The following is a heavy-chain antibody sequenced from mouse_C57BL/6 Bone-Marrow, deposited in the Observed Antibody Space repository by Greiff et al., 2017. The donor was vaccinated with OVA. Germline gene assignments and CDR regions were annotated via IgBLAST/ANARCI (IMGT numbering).Heavy chain of an antibody. CDR3: AGYYYGTPFAY. D-gene: IGHD1-1*01. CDR1: GYTFTSYW. V-gene: IGHV1-64*01. J-gene: IGHJ3*01. Sequence: QVQLQQPGAELVKPGASVKLSCKASGYTFTSYWMHWVKQRPGQGLEWIGMIHPNSGSTNYNETFKSKATLTVDKSSSTAYMQLSSLTSEDSAVYYCAGYYYGTPFAYWGQGTLVTVSA. CDR2: IHPNSGST.